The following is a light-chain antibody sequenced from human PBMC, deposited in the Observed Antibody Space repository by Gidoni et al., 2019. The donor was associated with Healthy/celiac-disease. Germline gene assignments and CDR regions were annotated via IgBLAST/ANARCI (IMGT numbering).Light chain of an antibody. CDR3: AAWDDSLNGFWV. CDR2: YDD. Sequence: QSVLTQPPSVSEAPRQRVTISCSGSSSNIGNNAVNWYRQLPGKAPKLLIYYDDLLPSGVSDRFSGSKSGTSASLAISGLQSEDEADYYCAAWDDSLNGFWVFGGGTKLTVL. V-gene: IGLV1-36*01. CDR1: SSNIGNNA. J-gene: IGLJ3*02.